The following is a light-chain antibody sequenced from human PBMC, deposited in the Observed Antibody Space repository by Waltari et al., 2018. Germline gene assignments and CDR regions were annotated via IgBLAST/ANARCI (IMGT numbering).Light chain of an antibody. Sequence: EIVLTQSPATLSLSPGERATLPCRASQSVSSYLAWYQQKPGQAPRLLLYDASNRATGIPARFSGSGSGTDFTLTISSLEPEDFAVYYCQQRSNWPWTFGQGTKVEIK. V-gene: IGKV3-11*01. CDR3: QQRSNWPWT. CDR1: QSVSSY. J-gene: IGKJ1*01. CDR2: DAS.